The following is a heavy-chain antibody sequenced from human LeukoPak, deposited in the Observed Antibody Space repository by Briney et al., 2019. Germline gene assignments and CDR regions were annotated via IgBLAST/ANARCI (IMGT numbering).Heavy chain of an antibody. CDR1: GGTFSSYA. D-gene: IGHD6-13*01. V-gene: IGHV1-69*04. CDR2: IIPILGIA. CDR3: ARGFAAAAGMIRFYYGMDV. J-gene: IGHJ6*02. Sequence: SVKVSCKASGGTFSSYAISWVRQAPGQGLEWMGRIIPILGIANYAQKFQGRVTITADKSTSTAYMELSSLRSEDTAVYYCARGFAAAAGMIRFYYGMDVWGQGTTVTVSS.